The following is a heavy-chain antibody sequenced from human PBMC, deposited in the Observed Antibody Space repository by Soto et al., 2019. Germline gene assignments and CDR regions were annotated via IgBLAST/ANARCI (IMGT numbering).Heavy chain of an antibody. CDR1: RASFESYF. V-gene: IGHV4-34*01. CDR3: ARDYNWKSKRRWDH. J-gene: IGHJ4*02. D-gene: IGHD1-20*01. CDR2: INHSGST. Sequence: PSETLSLTCAVYRASFESYFWTWIRQPPGKGLEWIGEINHSGSTNYNPSLKSRVTISVDTSKAQFSLKLSSVTAADTAMYYCARDYNWKSKRRWDHWGQGTLVTVSS.